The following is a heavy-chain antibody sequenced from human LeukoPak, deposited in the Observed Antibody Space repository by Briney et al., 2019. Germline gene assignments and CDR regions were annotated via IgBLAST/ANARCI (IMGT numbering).Heavy chain of an antibody. Sequence: GESLKISCKVSGYNFTTYWIGWVRQMPGKGLEWMGIIYPGDSDTRYSPSFQGQVTISADKSINTAYLQWSSLKASDTAMYYCVLAGSGSYYFDYWGQGILVTVSS. CDR1: GYNFTTYW. CDR2: IYPGDSDT. J-gene: IGHJ4*02. D-gene: IGHD3-10*01. CDR3: VLAGSGSYYFDY. V-gene: IGHV5-51*01.